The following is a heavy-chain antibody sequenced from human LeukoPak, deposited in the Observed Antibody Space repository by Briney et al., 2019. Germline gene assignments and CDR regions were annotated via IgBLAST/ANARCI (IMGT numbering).Heavy chain of an antibody. CDR2: IATDGGER. CDR1: GFSFSYYV. CDR3: ARARGDSSPASRYFDY. Sequence: GGSLRLSCAGSGFSFSYYVMHWVRQAPGKGLEWVALIATDGGERYYADSVKGRFTISGDNSKNTLYVQMNSLRPEDTAIYYCARARGDSSPASRYFDYWGQGAPVTVSS. V-gene: IGHV3-30-3*01. J-gene: IGHJ4*02. D-gene: IGHD5-18*01.